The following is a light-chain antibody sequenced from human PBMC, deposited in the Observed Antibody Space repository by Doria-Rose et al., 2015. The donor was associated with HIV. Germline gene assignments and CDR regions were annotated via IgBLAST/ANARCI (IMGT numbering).Light chain of an antibody. CDR1: SGPVTGVYY. Sequence: QSVVTQEPSSSVSLGGTVTLTCGLTSGPVTGVYYPSWHQQTPGQDPRTLIYNTYSLSSGVSDRFSGSILGNKAALTISGAQADDESDYYCVLYMGSGIWMFGGGTKLTVL. CDR2: NTY. V-gene: IGLV8-61*01. CDR3: VLYMGSGIWM. J-gene: IGLJ3*02.